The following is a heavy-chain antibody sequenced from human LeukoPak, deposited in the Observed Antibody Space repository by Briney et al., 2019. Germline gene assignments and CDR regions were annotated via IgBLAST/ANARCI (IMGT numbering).Heavy chain of an antibody. Sequence: GGSLRLACAASGFTFSTYAMNWVRQAPGKGLEWVSAISGSGAKTYYADFVKRRFTISRANSKNTLYLQMNSLRAEDTAVYYCAKEYSGSFSPFPSYFDYWGQGTLVTVSS. CDR2: ISGSGAKT. J-gene: IGHJ4*02. D-gene: IGHD1-26*01. CDR1: GFTFSTYA. CDR3: AKEYSGSFSPFPSYFDY. V-gene: IGHV3-23*01.